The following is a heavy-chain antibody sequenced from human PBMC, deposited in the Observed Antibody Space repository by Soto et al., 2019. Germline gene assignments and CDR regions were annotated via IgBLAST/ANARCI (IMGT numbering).Heavy chain of an antibody. CDR2: IYYGETT. J-gene: IGHJ5*02. V-gene: IGHV4-59*01. CDR3: ARRRTERHNWFDP. CDR1: GASFTSYY. D-gene: IGHD1-1*01. Sequence: QVQLQESGPGLVRPSETLSLTCTVSGASFTSYYWSWIRQPPGKGLEWIGYIYYGETTNYTPSLKSRVTISRDTSKNQVFLKLTSVTAADTAVYYCARRRTERHNWFDPWGQGTLVTVSS.